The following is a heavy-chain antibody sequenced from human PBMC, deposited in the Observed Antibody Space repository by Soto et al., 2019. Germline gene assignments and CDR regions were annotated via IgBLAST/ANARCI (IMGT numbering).Heavy chain of an antibody. V-gene: IGHV4-31*03. Sequence: KSSETLSLTCTVSGGSISSGGYYWSWIRQHPGKGLEWIGYIYYSGSTYYNPSLKSRVTISVDTSKNQFSLKLSSVTAADTAVYYCAREPNTAENSSGYYPVLSAFDIWGQGTMVTVSS. CDR3: AREPNTAENSSGYYPVLSAFDI. D-gene: IGHD3-22*01. CDR2: IYYSGST. CDR1: GGSISSGGYY. J-gene: IGHJ3*02.